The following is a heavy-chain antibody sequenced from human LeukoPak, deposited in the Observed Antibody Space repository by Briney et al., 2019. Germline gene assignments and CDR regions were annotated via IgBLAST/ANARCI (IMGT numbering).Heavy chain of an antibody. D-gene: IGHD4-17*01. V-gene: IGHV3-66*02. CDR3: ARGLSSIYGLNGDY. Sequence: GGSLRLSCAASGFIVSNYYMNWVRQAPGKGLECVSVIYNGGATYYADSVKGRFTISRDNSKNTLYLQMNSLRAEDTAVYYCARGLSSIYGLNGDYWGQGTLVTVSS. CDR2: IYNGGAT. CDR1: GFIVSNYY. J-gene: IGHJ4*02.